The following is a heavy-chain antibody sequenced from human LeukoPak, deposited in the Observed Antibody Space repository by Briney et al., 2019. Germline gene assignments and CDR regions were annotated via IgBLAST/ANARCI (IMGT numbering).Heavy chain of an antibody. CDR3: ASNYGG. J-gene: IGHJ4*02. V-gene: IGHV3-7*03. D-gene: IGHD4-11*01. CDR1: GFDFSNYW. Sequence: GGSLRPSCAASGFDFSNYWMYWVRQAPGKGLEWVANIKQDGSEKYYVDSVRGRFTISRDNAKNSLSLQMNSLRAEDTAVYYCASNYGGWGQGTLVTVSS. CDR2: IKQDGSEK.